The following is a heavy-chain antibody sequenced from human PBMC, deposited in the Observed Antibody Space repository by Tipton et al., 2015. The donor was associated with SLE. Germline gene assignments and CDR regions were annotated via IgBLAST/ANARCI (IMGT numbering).Heavy chain of an antibody. D-gene: IGHD4-17*01. V-gene: IGHV4-59*01. J-gene: IGHJ2*01. CDR3: ARGSDGEYVRYFDV. CDR2: IYYSGST. Sequence: LRLSCTVSGGSISSYYWSWIRQPPRKGLEWIGYIYYSGSTNYNPSLKSRVTISVDTSKNQFSLELSSVTAADTAVYYCARGSDGEYVRYFDVWGPGTLVTVSS. CDR1: GGSISSYY.